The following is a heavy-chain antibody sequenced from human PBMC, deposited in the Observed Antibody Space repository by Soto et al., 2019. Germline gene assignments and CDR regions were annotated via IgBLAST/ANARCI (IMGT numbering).Heavy chain of an antibody. V-gene: IGHV3-30*18. D-gene: IGHD2-8*01. J-gene: IGHJ3*01. Sequence: QVQLVESGGGVVQPGRSLRLSCAASGFTFSNYAMHWVRQAPGKGLEWVAVISYDGTREYYAESVKGRFTISRDNSKNTLYLQMNSRRAEDTAVYYCAKGTENIVLIVYAVRFDYWGQGTMVTVSS. CDR3: AKGTENIVLIVYAVRFDY. CDR1: GFTFSNYA. CDR2: ISYDGTRE.